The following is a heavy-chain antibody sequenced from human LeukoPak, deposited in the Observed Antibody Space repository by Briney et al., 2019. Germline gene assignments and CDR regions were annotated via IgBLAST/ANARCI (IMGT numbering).Heavy chain of an antibody. J-gene: IGHJ1*01. Sequence: PGESLRLSCTASGFIFRNYWMSWVRQAPGKGLEWVADIEDDGSEKNYVDSVKGRFTISKDNGKNSLYLQMTNLRPEDPAVYYCARTIPRGANHFHCWGQGALVSVSS. V-gene: IGHV3-7*01. CDR2: IEDDGSEK. CDR1: GFIFRNYW. CDR3: ARTIPRGANHFHC. D-gene: IGHD1-14*01.